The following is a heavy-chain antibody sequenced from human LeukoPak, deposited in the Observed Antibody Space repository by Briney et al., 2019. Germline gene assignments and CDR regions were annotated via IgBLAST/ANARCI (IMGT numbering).Heavy chain of an antibody. Sequence: PSETLSLTCTVSGGSITSASYYWSWIRQPAGKGLEWIGRIYSSGSTNYNPSLKSRVTISIDTSKNQFSLKLSSVTAADTAVYYCARAYCGGDCSFLVWGKGTTVTVSS. V-gene: IGHV4-61*02. CDR2: IYSSGST. D-gene: IGHD2-21*02. CDR1: GGSITSASYY. J-gene: IGHJ6*04. CDR3: ARAYCGGDCSFLV.